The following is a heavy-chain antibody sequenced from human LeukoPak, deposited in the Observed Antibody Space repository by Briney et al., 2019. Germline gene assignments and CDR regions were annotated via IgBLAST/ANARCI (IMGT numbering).Heavy chain of an antibody. V-gene: IGHV6-1*01. J-gene: IGHJ5*02. Sequence: SQTLSLTCAISGDSVSSNSAAWNWIRQSPSRGLEWLGRTYYRSKWYNDYAVSVKSRITINPDTSKNQFSLQLNSVTPEDTAVYYCAREGDITGTPGYINWFDPWGQGTLVTVSS. D-gene: IGHD1-7*01. CDR3: AREGDITGTPGYINWFDP. CDR1: GDSVSSNSAA. CDR2: TYYRSKWYN.